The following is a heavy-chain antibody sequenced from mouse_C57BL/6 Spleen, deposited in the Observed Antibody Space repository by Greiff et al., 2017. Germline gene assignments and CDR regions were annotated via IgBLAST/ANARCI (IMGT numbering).Heavy chain of an antibody. Sequence: QVQLKESGAELVRPGASVTLSCKASGYTFTDYEMHWVKQTPVHGLEWIGAIDPETGGTAYNQKFKGKAILTADKSSSTAYMELRSLTSEDSAVYYCTSWRNWTFAYWGQGTLVTVSA. D-gene: IGHD4-1*01. CDR2: IDPETGGT. J-gene: IGHJ3*01. V-gene: IGHV1-15*01. CDR1: GYTFTDYE. CDR3: TSWRNWTFAY.